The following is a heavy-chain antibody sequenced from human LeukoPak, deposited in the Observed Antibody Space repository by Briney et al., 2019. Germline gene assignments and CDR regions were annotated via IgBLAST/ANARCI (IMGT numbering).Heavy chain of an antibody. V-gene: IGHV4-61*02. D-gene: IGHD1-26*01. J-gene: IGHJ4*02. CDR2: IYTSGST. CDR3: ARDSEYSGSYRSFDY. Sequence: TLSLTCTVSGGSISSGSYYWSWIRQPAGKGLEWIGRIYTSGSTNCNPSLKSRVTISVDTSKNQFSLKLSSVTAADTAVYYCARDSEYSGSYRSFDYWGQGTLVTVSS. CDR1: GGSISSGSYY.